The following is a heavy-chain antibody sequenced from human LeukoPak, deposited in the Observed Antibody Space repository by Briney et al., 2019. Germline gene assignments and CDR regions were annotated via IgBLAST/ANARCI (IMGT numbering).Heavy chain of an antibody. CDR2: ISYDGSNK. CDR3: ARGMRYYDILTGYSRPDDYCGMDV. CDR1: GFTFSSYA. D-gene: IGHD3-9*01. J-gene: IGHJ6*02. V-gene: IGHV3-30*04. Sequence: PGGSLRLSCAASGFTFSSYAMHWVRQAPGKGLEWVAVISYDGSNKYYADSVKGRFTISRDNSKNTLYLQMNSLRAEDTAVYYCARGMRYYDILTGYSRPDDYCGMDVWGQGTTVTVSS.